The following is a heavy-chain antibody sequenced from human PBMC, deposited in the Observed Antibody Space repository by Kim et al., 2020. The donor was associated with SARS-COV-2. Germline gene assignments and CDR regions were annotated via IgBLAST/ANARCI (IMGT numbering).Heavy chain of an antibody. CDR3: AKDHGYSYGLAALDY. V-gene: IGHV3-23*03. D-gene: IGHD5-18*01. CDR2: IYSGGSST. CDR1: GFTFSSYA. J-gene: IGHJ4*02. Sequence: GGSLRLSCAASGFTFSSYAMSWVRQAPGKGLEWVSVIYSGGSSTYYADSVKGRFTISRDNSKNTLYLQMNSLRAEDTAVYYCAKDHGYSYGLAALDYWGQGTLVTVSS.